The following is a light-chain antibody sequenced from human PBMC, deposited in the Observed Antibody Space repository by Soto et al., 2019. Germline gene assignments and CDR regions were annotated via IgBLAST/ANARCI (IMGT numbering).Light chain of an antibody. Sequence: QSALTQPASVSGSPGQSVTISCTGTSSDVGGYDYVSWYQQHPGTAPKLILYEVNNRPSGVSNRFSGSKSGNTASLIISGLQTEDEANYYCSAYTTYNTLIFGTGTKVTVL. CDR1: SSDVGGYDY. J-gene: IGLJ1*01. CDR3: SAYTTYNTLI. V-gene: IGLV2-14*01. CDR2: EVN.